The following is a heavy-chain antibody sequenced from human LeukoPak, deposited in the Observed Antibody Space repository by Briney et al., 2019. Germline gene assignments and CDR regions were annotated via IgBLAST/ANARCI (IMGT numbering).Heavy chain of an antibody. J-gene: IGHJ5*02. D-gene: IGHD1-7*01. CDR3: ARTSDGNWFDP. CDR1: GGSISSSSYY. Sequence: ETLSLTCTVSGGSISSSSYYWGWIRQPPGKGLEWVSAISGSGGSTYYADSVKGRFTISRDNSKNTLYLQMNSLRAEDTALYYCARTSDGNWFDPWGQGTLVTVSS. V-gene: IGHV3-23*01. CDR2: ISGSGGST.